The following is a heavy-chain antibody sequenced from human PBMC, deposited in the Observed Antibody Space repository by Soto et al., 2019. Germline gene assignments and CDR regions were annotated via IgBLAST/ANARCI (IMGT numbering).Heavy chain of an antibody. V-gene: IGHV1-3*01. J-gene: IGHJ6*02. D-gene: IGHD3-10*01. CDR3: ARDPFPGGMDV. CDR1: GYTFTGSA. Sequence: QVQLVQSGAEVKKPGASVKVSCKASGYTFTGSAMHWVRQAPGQRPEWLGWINAGNGNTRYSQKFQGRITITRDTTASTAYMELGSLRSEDTAFYFCARDPFPGGMDVGAKGPGSPSL. CDR2: INAGNGNT.